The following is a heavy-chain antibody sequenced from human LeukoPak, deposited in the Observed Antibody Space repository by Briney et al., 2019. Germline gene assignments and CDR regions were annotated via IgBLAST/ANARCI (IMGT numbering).Heavy chain of an antibody. CDR1: GFTFTKYW. CDR3: AREGLGELTLDY. J-gene: IGHJ4*02. D-gene: IGHD3-16*01. Sequence: PGDSLRLSCAASGFTFTKYWMTWVRQAPGKGLEWVGWISTYNGDTNYAQKLQGRVTMTTDTSTNTAYMELRSLRSDDTAVYYCAREGLGELTLDYWGQGTLVTVSS. CDR2: ISTYNGDT. V-gene: IGHV1-18*01.